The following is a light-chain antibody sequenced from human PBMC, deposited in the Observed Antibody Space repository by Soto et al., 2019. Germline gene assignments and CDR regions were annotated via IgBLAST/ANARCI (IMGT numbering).Light chain of an antibody. CDR2: AAS. V-gene: IGKV1-27*01. Sequence: DIQMTQSPSSLSASLGDRVTITCRASQGIGVYLAWFQQKPGKVPRLLIYAASALQSGVPSRFSDGGSGTDFTLTINSLQPEDVAIYYCQKYNSAPLTFGGGTKVEIK. CDR3: QKYNSAPLT. J-gene: IGKJ4*01. CDR1: QGIGVY.